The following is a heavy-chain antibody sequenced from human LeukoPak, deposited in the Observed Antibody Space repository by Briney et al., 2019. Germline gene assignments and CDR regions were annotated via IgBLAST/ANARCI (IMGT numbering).Heavy chain of an antibody. J-gene: IGHJ4*02. CDR1: GFTFSSRW. V-gene: IGHV3-48*04. CDR2: ISSSGATI. CDR3: ARGYTYGLDF. Sequence: PGGSLRLSCAVSGFTFSSRWMSWVRQAPGKGLEWISYISSSGATIYYADSVKGRFTISRHNAENSLSLQMNSLRAEDTALYYCARGYTYGLDFWGQGTLVTVSS. D-gene: IGHD5-18*01.